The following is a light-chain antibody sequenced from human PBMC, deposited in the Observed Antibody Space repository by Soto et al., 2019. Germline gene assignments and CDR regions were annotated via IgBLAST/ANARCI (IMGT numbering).Light chain of an antibody. CDR3: TSYTSSSSYVV. J-gene: IGLJ2*01. CDR1: SSDVGGYNY. Sequence: QSVLTQPASVSGSPGQSITISCTGTSSDVGGYNYVSWYQQHPGKAPKLMIYEVSNRPSGVSNRFSASKSGNTASLTISGLPAEDEADYYCTSYTSSSSYVVFGGGTKVTVL. CDR2: EVS. V-gene: IGLV2-14*01.